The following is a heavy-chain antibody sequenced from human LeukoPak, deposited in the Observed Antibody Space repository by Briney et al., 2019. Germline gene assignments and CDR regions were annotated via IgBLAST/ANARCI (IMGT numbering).Heavy chain of an antibody. CDR1: GFTFSSYG. D-gene: IGHD2-2*02. CDR3: ARGGCSSTSCYIPDI. V-gene: IGHV3-33*01. CDR2: IWYDGSNK. Sequence: PGGSLRFSCAASGFTFSSYGMHWVRQAPGKGLEWVAVIWYDGSNKYYADSVKGRFTISRDNSKNTLYLQMNSLRAEDTAVYYCARGGCSSTSCYIPDIWGQGTTVTVSS. J-gene: IGHJ6*02.